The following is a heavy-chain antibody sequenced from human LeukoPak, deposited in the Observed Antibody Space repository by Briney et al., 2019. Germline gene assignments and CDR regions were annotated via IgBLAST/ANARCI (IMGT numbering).Heavy chain of an antibody. CDR1: GGSISSYY. V-gene: IGHV4-59*08. CDR2: IYYSGST. D-gene: IGHD3-10*01. Sequence: SETLSLTCTVSGGSISSYYWSWIRQPPGKGLEWIGYIYYSGSTNYNPSLKSRVTISVDTSKNQFSLRLSSVTAADTAVYYCARTVVLLWFGEPFYYFDYWGQGTLVTVSS. J-gene: IGHJ4*02. CDR3: ARTVVLLWFGEPFYYFDY.